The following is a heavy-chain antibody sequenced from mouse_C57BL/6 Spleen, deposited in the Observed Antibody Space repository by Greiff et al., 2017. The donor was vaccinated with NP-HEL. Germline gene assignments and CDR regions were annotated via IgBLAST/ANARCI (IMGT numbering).Heavy chain of an antibody. V-gene: IGHV1-69*01. CDR2: IDPSDSYT. Sequence: QVQLQQPGAELVMPGASVKLSCKASGYTFTSYWMHWVKQRPGQGLEWIGDIDPSDSYTNYNQKVKGKYTLTVDKSSSTAYMQLSSLTSEDSAVYYCARWGYYGSVDYWGQGTTLTVSS. J-gene: IGHJ2*01. D-gene: IGHD1-1*01. CDR1: GYTFTSYW. CDR3: ARWGYYGSVDY.